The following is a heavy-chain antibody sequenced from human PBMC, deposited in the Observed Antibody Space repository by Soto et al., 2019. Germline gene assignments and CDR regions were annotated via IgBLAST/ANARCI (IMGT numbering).Heavy chain of an antibody. V-gene: IGHV4-4*02. Sequence: SETLSLTCAVSGDSISRSVWWTWVRQPPGKGLEWIGEVFHNGDTNYNPSLKSRVTMSVDKSTNDFSLKVTSVTAADTSIYYCARKAWVRFDYWGQGALVTVSS. D-gene: IGHD7-27*01. J-gene: IGHJ4*02. CDR1: GDSISRSVW. CDR3: ARKAWVRFDY. CDR2: VFHNGDT.